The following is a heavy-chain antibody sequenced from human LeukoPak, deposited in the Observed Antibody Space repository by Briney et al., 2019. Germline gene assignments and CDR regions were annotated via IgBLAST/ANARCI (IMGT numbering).Heavy chain of an antibody. V-gene: IGHV1-2*02. CDR1: GYTFTGYY. Sequence: ASVKVSCKASGYTFTGYYMHSVRQAPGQGLEWMGWINPNSGGTNYAQKFQGRVTMTRDTSISTAYMELSRLRSDDTAVYYCARVAYRSGGSCYLYWGQGTLVTVSS. CDR3: ARVAYRSGGSCYLY. D-gene: IGHD2-15*01. CDR2: INPNSGGT. J-gene: IGHJ4*02.